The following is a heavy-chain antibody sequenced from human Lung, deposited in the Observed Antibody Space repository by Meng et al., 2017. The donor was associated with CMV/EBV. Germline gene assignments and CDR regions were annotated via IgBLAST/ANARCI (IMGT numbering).Heavy chain of an antibody. V-gene: IGHV3-33*06. D-gene: IGHD2-2*02. CDR3: AKDGGIVVVPAAIRAYGMAV. CDR2: IWYDGSNK. J-gene: IGHJ6*02. Sequence: GESLKISCAASGFTFSSYGMHWVRQAPGKGLEWVAVIWYDGSNKYYADSVKGRFTISRDNSKNTLYLQMNSLRAEDTAVYYCAKDGGIVVVPAAIRAYGMAVWGQGTTVTVSS. CDR1: GFTFSSYG.